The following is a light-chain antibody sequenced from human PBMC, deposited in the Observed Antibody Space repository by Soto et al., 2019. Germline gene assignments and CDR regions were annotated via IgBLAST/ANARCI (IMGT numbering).Light chain of an antibody. J-gene: IGLJ2*01. CDR1: SSNIGTNT. CDR2: SSD. CDR3: EAWDGSLNVVL. V-gene: IGLV1-44*01. Sequence: QSVLTPPPSASGTPGQRVTISCTGSSSNIGTNTVIWYQHLPGSAPKLLIYSSDQRPSGVPNRFSGSKSGTSASLAISGLQPDDEADYYCEAWDGSLNVVLFGGGTKLTVL.